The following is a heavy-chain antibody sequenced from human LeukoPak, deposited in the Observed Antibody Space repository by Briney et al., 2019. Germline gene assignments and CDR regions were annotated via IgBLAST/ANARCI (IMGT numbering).Heavy chain of an antibody. CDR3: ARDHGYSYVYFDY. J-gene: IGHJ4*02. Sequence: SETLSLTCTVSGGSISSGGYYWSWIRQHPEKGLEWIGYIYYSGSTYYNPSLKSRVTISVDTSKNQFSLKLSSVTAADTAVYYCARDHGYSYVYFDYWGQGTLVTVSS. D-gene: IGHD5-18*01. CDR2: IYYSGST. V-gene: IGHV4-31*03. CDR1: GGSISSGGYY.